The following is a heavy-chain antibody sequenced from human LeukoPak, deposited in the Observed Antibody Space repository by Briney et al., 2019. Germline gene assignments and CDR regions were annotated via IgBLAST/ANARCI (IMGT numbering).Heavy chain of an antibody. J-gene: IGHJ4*02. D-gene: IGHD6-13*01. CDR1: GGTFSSYA. CDR3: ARGQQLVGIYFDY. V-gene: IGHV1-69*04. CDR2: IIPILGIA. Sequence: SVKVSCKASGGTFSSYAIGWVRQAPGQGLEWMGRIIPILGIANYAQKFQGRVTITADKSTSTAYMELSSLRSEDTAVYYCARGQQLVGIYFDYWGQGTLVTVSS.